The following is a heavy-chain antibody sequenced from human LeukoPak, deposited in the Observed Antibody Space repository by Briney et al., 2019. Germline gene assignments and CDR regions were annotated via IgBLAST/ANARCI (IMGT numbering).Heavy chain of an antibody. CDR3: ARLTSATYYDYVWGSYRPDY. J-gene: IGHJ4*02. CDR2: IYYSGST. Sequence: SETLSLTCTVSGGSISSSSYYWGWIRQPPGKGLEWIESIYYSGSTYYNPSLKSRVTISVDTSKNQFSLKLSSVTAADTAVYYCARLTSATYYDYVWGSYRPDYWGQGTLVTVSS. V-gene: IGHV4-39*01. D-gene: IGHD3-16*02. CDR1: GGSISSSSYY.